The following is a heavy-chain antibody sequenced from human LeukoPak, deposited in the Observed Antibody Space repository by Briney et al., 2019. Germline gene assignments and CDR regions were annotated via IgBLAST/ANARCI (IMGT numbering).Heavy chain of an antibody. CDR2: ISAYNGNT. D-gene: IGHD2-2*01. Sequence: DSVKVSCKASGYTFTSYGISWVRQAPGQGLEWMGWISAYNGNTNYAQKLQGRVTMTTDTSTSTAYMELRSLRSDDTAVYYCARDHCSSTSCRGSYAFDIWGQGTMVTVSS. CDR1: GYTFTSYG. J-gene: IGHJ3*02. CDR3: ARDHCSSTSCRGSYAFDI. V-gene: IGHV1-18*01.